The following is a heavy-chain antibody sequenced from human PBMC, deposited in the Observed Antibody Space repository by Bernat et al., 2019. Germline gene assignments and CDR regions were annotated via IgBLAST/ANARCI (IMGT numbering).Heavy chain of an antibody. J-gene: IGHJ4*02. Sequence: EVQLVESGGGLVQPGGSLRLSCAASGFTFSSYWMSWVRQAPGKGLEWVANIKQDGSEKYYVDSVKGRFTISRDNAKNSLYLQMNSLRAEDTAVYYCAKDNRYCSSTSCYGGYYWGQGTLVTVSS. V-gene: IGHV3-7*03. D-gene: IGHD2-2*01. CDR3: AKDNRYCSSTSCYGGYY. CDR1: GFTFSSYW. CDR2: IKQDGSEK.